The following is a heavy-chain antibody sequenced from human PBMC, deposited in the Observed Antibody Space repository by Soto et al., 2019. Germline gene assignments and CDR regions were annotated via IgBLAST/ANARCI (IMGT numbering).Heavy chain of an antibody. CDR3: ARKDCSGSSCYLSDWFDP. CDR1: GYTFSNYW. V-gene: IGHV5-51*01. J-gene: IGHJ5*02. CDR2: IYPGDSDT. D-gene: IGHD2-15*01. Sequence: PGESLKISCKGSGYTFSNYWIAWVRQMPGKGLEWMGIIYPGDSDTTYSPSFQGQVTISADKSISTVYLQWSSLKASDSAIYYCARKDCSGSSCYLSDWFDPWGQGTLVTVSS.